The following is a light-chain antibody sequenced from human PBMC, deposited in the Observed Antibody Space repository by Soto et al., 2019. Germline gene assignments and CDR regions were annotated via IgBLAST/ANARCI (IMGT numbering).Light chain of an antibody. CDR3: QQYNNWPPYT. Sequence: EIVMTQSPATLSVSPGERATLSCRASQSVSSNLAWYQQKPGQAPRLLIYGASTRATGIPARVSGSGSGTEFTLTISSLQSEDFAFYDCQQYNNWPPYTFGQGTKLEIK. CDR1: QSVSSN. J-gene: IGKJ2*01. V-gene: IGKV3-15*01. CDR2: GAS.